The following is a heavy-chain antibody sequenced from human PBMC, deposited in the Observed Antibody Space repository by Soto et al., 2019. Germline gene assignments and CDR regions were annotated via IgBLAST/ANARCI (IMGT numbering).Heavy chain of an antibody. J-gene: IGHJ5*02. Sequence: GGSLRLSCAASGFTFSSCAMSWVRQAPGKGLEWVSAISGSGGSTYYADSVKGRFTISRDNSKNTLYLQMNSLRAEDTAVYYCAKEPTIFGVVNWFDPWGQGTLVTVSS. CDR1: GFTFSSCA. CDR2: ISGSGGST. D-gene: IGHD3-3*01. V-gene: IGHV3-23*01. CDR3: AKEPTIFGVVNWFDP.